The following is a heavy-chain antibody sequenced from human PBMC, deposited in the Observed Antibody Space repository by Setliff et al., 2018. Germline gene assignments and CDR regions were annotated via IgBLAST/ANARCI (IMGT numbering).Heavy chain of an antibody. CDR3: ARQNYNFWSGYYTPHYYYYYMDV. D-gene: IGHD3-3*01. V-gene: IGHV4-39*01. Sequence: PSETLSLTCTASGGSISSSSYYWGWIRQPPGKGLEWIGSIYYSGSTYYNPSLKSRVTISVDTSKNQFSLKLSSVTAADTAVYYCARQNYNFWSGYYTPHYYYYYMDVWGKGTTVTVSS. CDR1: GGSISSSSYY. J-gene: IGHJ6*03. CDR2: IYYSGST.